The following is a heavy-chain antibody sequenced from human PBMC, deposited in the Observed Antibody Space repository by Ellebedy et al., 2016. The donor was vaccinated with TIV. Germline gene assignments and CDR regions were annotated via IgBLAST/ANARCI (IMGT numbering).Heavy chain of an antibody. D-gene: IGHD4-11*01. J-gene: IGHJ2*01. V-gene: IGHV4-34*01. Sequence: MPSETLSLTCAVYGGSFSGYSWSWIRQPPGKGLEWIGEINHRGSTSYNPSLRSRVTISIDTSKHQCSLGRSSVTAADTAVYYCARGNYQDVDLDHWYSDLWGRGTLVTVSS. CDR2: INHRGST. CDR1: GGSFSGYS. CDR3: ARGNYQDVDLDHWYSDL.